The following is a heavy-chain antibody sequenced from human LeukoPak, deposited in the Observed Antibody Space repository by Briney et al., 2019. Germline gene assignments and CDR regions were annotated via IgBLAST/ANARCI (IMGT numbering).Heavy chain of an antibody. D-gene: IGHD6-19*01. CDR1: GFTFRSHG. J-gene: IGHJ4*02. Sequence: PGGSLRLSCVGFGFTFRSHGMNWVRQAPGKGLEWVAVISYDGSNKYYADSVKGRFTISRDNSKNTLFLQMNSLRAEDTAVYFCARVRGQYSSGWYSYWGQGTLVTVSS. V-gene: IGHV3-30*03. CDR2: ISYDGSNK. CDR3: ARVRGQYSSGWYSY.